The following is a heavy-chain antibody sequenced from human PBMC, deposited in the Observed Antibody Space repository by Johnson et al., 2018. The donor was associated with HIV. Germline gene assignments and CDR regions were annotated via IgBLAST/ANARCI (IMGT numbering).Heavy chain of an antibody. V-gene: IGHV3-7*01. CDR3: AREQFLESDAFDI. Sequence: MLFVESGGGLVQPGGSLRLSCAASGFTFSSYWMSWVRQAPGQGLEWVANIKPDGSENYYMDSVKGRITISRDNAKNSLYLQMNSLRAEDTAVYYCAREQFLESDAFDIWGQGTMVTVSS. J-gene: IGHJ3*02. CDR2: IKPDGSEN. D-gene: IGHD3-3*01. CDR1: GFTFSSYW.